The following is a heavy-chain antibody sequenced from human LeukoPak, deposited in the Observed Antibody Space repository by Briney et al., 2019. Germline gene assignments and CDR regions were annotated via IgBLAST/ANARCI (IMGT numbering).Heavy chain of an antibody. D-gene: IGHD1-20*01. CDR2: ISYDGSNK. Sequence: GGSLRLSCAASGFTFSSYGMHWVRQAPGKGLEWVAVISYDGSNKYYADSVKGRFTISRDNSKNTLYLQMNSLRAEDTAVYYCAKYLTGNDPADDYWGQGTLVTVSS. V-gene: IGHV3-30*18. J-gene: IGHJ4*02. CDR1: GFTFSSYG. CDR3: AKYLTGNDPADDY.